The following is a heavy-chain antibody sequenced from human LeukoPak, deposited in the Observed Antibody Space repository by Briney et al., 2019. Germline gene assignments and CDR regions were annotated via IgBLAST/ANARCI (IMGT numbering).Heavy chain of an antibody. CDR3: APGVAAHYFDY. V-gene: IGHV3-23*01. CDR2: ISGSGGST. CDR1: GFTFSSYA. Sequence: GGSLRLSCAASGFTFSSYAMSWVRQAPGKGLEWVSAISGSGGSTYYADSVKGRFTISRDNSKNTRYLQMNSLRAEDTAVYYCAPGVAAHYFDYWGQGTLVTVSS. D-gene: IGHD2-15*01. J-gene: IGHJ4*02.